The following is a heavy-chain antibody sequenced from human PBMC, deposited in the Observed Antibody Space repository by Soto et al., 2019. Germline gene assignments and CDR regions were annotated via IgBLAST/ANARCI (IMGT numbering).Heavy chain of an antibody. J-gene: IGHJ4*02. CDR2: IKSDGTVT. V-gene: IGHV3-74*01. Sequence: GGSLRLSCVVSGITFSTYRMHWVRQAPGKGLVWVSHIKSDGTVTHYTDSVGGRFIISRDNAKNTLFLQMNSLRAEDTAVYYCAKPPLSSGSYVPYYFDYWGQGTLVTVSS. CDR3: AKPPLSSGSYVPYYFDY. D-gene: IGHD3-16*01. CDR1: GITFSTYR.